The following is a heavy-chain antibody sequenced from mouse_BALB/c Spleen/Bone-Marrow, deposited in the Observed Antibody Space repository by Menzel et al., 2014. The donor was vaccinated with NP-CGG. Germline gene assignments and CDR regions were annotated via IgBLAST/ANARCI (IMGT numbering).Heavy chain of an antibody. CDR2: IDPANGNT. D-gene: IGHD1-1*01. Sequence: EVQLQQSGAELVKPGASVKLSCTASGFNIKDTYMHWVKQRPEQGLEWIGRIDPANGNTKYDPKFQGKATITADTSSNTAYLQLSSLTSEDTAVYYWASYYYGHYFDYWGQGTTLTVSS. V-gene: IGHV14-3*02. CDR3: ASYYYGHYFDY. J-gene: IGHJ2*01. CDR1: GFNIKDTY.